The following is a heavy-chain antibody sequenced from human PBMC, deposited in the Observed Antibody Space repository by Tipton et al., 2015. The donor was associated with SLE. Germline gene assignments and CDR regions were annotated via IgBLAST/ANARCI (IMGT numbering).Heavy chain of an antibody. CDR1: GGSISSSSYY. Sequence: TLSLTCTVSGGSISSSSYYWGWIRQPPGKGLEWIGNIYYSGSTYYNPSLKSRVTISVHTSKNQFSLKLSSVTAADTAVYYCARGRLPPDRDYYYYYMDVWGKGTTVTISS. V-gene: IGHV4-39*01. CDR3: ARGRLPPDRDYYYYYMDV. CDR2: IYYSGST. J-gene: IGHJ6*03. D-gene: IGHD1-14*01.